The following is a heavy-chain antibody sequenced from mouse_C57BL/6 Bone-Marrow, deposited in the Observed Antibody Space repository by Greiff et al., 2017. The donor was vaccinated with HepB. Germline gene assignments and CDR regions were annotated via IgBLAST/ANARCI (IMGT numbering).Heavy chain of an antibody. J-gene: IGHJ1*03. V-gene: IGHV2-2*01. Sequence: QVQLQQSGPGLVQPSQSLSITCTVSGFSLTSYGVHWVRQSPGKGLEWLGVIWSGGSTDYNAAFISRLSISKDNSKSQVFFKMNSLQADDTAIYYCARKGHISWYFDVWGTGTTVTVSS. D-gene: IGHD1-1*01. CDR3: ARKGHISWYFDV. CDR2: IWSGGST. CDR1: GFSLTSYG.